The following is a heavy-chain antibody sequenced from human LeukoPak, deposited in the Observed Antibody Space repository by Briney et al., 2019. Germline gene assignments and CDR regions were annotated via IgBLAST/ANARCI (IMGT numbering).Heavy chain of an antibody. CDR2: IYYSGST. Sequence: PLETLSLTCTVSGGSISSGGYYWSWIRQHPGKGLEWIGYIYYSGSTYYNPSLKSRVTISVDTSKNQFSLKLSSVTAADTAVYYCASRPDFVRNDAFDIWGQGTMVTVSS. CDR1: GGSISSGGYY. V-gene: IGHV4-31*03. CDR3: ASRPDFVRNDAFDI. J-gene: IGHJ3*02. D-gene: IGHD3-3*01.